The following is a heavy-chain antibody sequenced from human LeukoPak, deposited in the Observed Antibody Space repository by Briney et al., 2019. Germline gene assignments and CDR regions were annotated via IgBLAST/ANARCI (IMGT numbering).Heavy chain of an antibody. Sequence: RGSLRLSCAASGFTFSSCAMHWVRQAPGKGLEYVSAISSNGDSTYYANSVKGRFTISRDNSTKTLYLQMGSLRVGDMAVYYCARGIVGATFGALDNWGQGTLVTVSS. CDR3: ARGIVGATFGALDN. J-gene: IGHJ4*02. D-gene: IGHD1-26*01. CDR1: GFTFSSCA. CDR2: ISSNGDST. V-gene: IGHV3-64*01.